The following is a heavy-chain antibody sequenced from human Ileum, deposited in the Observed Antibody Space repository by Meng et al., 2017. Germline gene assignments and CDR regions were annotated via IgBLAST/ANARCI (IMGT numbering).Heavy chain of an antibody. Sequence: GESLKISCAASGFSFSNYEMNWVRQAPGKGLEWISYISTTGSTIYYADSVKGRFTISRDNAKNSLFLQMNSLRDEDTAVYYCARDRWGANIYPGAFDYWGQGTLVTVSS. CDR3: ARDRWGANIYPGAFDY. CDR1: GFSFSNYE. D-gene: IGHD3-16*01. CDR2: ISTTGSTI. J-gene: IGHJ4*02. V-gene: IGHV3-48*03.